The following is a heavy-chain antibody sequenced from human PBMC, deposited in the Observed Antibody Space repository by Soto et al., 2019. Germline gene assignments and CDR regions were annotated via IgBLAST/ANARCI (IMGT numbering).Heavy chain of an antibody. J-gene: IGHJ4*01. Sequence: GSLRLGRASSGLTLSISIIAGARQAPGEGLEWVSYISSSASHIYYADSVRGRFTISRDDAKNSLSLQMNSLRAEDTAVYYCASHPHVFSGADLPTVAARTHFDHWRQGTPVTVAS. CDR2: ISSSASHI. D-gene: IGHD6-19*01. CDR3: ASHPHVFSGADLPTVAARTHFDH. CDR1: GLTLSISI. V-gene: IGHV3-21*06.